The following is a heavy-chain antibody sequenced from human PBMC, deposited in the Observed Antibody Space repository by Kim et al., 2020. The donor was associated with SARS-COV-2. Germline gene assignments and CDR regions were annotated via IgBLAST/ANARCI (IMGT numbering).Heavy chain of an antibody. CDR3: AREAGELYYFDY. D-gene: IGHD7-27*01. Sequence: NANSVKGRFANARDNTKNTLYLQMGSLRAEDMAVYYCAREAGELYYFDYWGQGTLVTVSS. V-gene: IGHV3-64*01. J-gene: IGHJ4*02.